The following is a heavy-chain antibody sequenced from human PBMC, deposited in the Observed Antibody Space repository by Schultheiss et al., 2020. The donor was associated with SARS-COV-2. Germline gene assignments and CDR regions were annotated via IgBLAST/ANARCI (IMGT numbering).Heavy chain of an antibody. CDR2: VHYSGST. D-gene: IGHD3-10*01. Sequence: SETLSLTCTVSGASINNYYWSWIRQPPGKGLEWIGYVHYSGSTNYNPSLKTRVTMSADTSKNQFSLKLSSVTAADTAVYYCARVYYQGPTQVRYYGMDVWGQGTTVTVSS. CDR1: GASINNYY. CDR3: ARVYYQGPTQVRYYGMDV. V-gene: IGHV4-59*12. J-gene: IGHJ6*02.